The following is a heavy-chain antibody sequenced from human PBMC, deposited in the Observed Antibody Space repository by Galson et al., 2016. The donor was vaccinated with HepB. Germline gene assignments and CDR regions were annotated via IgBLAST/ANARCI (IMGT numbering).Heavy chain of an antibody. D-gene: IGHD2/OR15-2a*01. V-gene: IGHV4-4*08. Sequence: LSLTCSVSGGPISGYFWRWIRQPPGKGREWIGYITTSGSTARSPSRKSRVALPVATSRSQYSLRLRPVTAADTAVYYCARHDYSKSPTNNEYSFHGMDVWGQGTTVTVSS. CDR3: ARHDYSKSPTNNEYSFHGMDV. J-gene: IGHJ6*02. CDR1: GGPISGYF. CDR2: ITTSGST.